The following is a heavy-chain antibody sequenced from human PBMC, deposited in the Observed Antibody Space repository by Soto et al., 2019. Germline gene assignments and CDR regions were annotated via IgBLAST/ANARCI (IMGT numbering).Heavy chain of an antibody. CDR2: IIPMDATV. CDR3: ARDLLGFGYTYRDV. CDR1: RGTFSIFA. D-gene: IGHD3-10*01. V-gene: IGHV1-69*12. J-gene: IGHJ6*01. Sequence: QVQLVQSGAEVKKPGSSVKVSCKASRGTFSIFALISWVRQAPGQGLEWMGGIIPMDATVNYAQKFQGRITLTADESTTTAYMYLGSLSSEDTAAYYCARDLLGFGYTYRDVWGQGTTVTVSS.